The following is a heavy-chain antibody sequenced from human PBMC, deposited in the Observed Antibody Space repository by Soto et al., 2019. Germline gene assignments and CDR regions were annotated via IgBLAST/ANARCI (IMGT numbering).Heavy chain of an antibody. CDR2: ISGGGDTI. V-gene: IGHV3-11*01. CDR3: ASDPYYSYSEF. D-gene: IGHD3-10*01. CDR1: GFTFRDSY. Sequence: GGSLRLSCAASGFTFRDSYMTWIRQAPGKGLEWLSYISGGGDTIYYADSVKGRFTVSRDNAKNSLYLQMNSLRAEDTAVYYCASDPYYSYSEFWGQGILVAVSS. J-gene: IGHJ4*02.